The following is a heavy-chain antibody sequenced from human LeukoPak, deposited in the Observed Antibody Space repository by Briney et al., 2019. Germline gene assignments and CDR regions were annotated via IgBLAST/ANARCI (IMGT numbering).Heavy chain of an antibody. CDR3: ARSKTAGDCLGVGLDY. CDR2: INTNTGNP. J-gene: IGHJ4*02. V-gene: IGHV7-4-1*02. CDR1: GYTFNNYA. D-gene: IGHD2-21*01. Sequence: ASVKVSCKASGYTFNNYAINWVRQAPGQGLEWMGWINTNTGNPTYSHGVTGRVVFSLDTSFRTTYLQISSLTAEDTAVYYCARSKTAGDCLGVGLDYWGQGTLVTVSS.